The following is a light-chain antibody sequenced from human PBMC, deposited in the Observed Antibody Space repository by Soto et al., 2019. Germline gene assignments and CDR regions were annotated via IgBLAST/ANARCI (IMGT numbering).Light chain of an antibody. CDR1: RGIGGN. CDR3: QQYNNSPPYT. Sequence: EVVMTQSPATLSVSPGERVTLSCRASRGIGGNLAWYQQKPGQAPRLLIYGASTRATCIPATFSGSVSVTEFTLSISSLQSDDVAFYYWQQYNNSPPYTCGHVTKLEI. J-gene: IGKJ2*01. CDR2: GAS. V-gene: IGKV3-15*01.